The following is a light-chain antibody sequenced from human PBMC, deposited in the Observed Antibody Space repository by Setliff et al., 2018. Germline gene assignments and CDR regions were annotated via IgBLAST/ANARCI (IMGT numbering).Light chain of an antibody. J-gene: IGLJ1*01. CDR2: DVT. Sequence: QSVLAQPRSVSGSPGQSVTISCTGTSSDVGVYNYVSWYQHHPGKAPKLMIYDVTTRPSGVPVRFSGSKSGNTASLTISGLQADDEADYYCCSYAAIPPDVFGTGTKVTVL. CDR1: SSDVGVYNY. CDR3: CSYAAIPPDV. V-gene: IGLV2-11*01.